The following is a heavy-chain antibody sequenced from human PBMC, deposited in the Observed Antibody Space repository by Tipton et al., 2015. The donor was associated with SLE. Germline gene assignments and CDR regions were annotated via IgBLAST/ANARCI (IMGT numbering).Heavy chain of an antibody. J-gene: IGHJ6*02. Sequence: TLSLTCAVSGGSISSGNWWSWVRQPPVKWLEWIGEIYHSGSTNYSPSLKSRVTISVDKSQNHFSLMLSSVTAADTAVYYCARGGNGGKTQYYHYYGMDVWGQWTTVTVSS. V-gene: IGHV4-4*02. D-gene: IGHD2-15*01. CDR1: GGSISSGNW. CDR3: ARGGNGGKTQYYHYYGMDV. CDR2: IYHSGST.